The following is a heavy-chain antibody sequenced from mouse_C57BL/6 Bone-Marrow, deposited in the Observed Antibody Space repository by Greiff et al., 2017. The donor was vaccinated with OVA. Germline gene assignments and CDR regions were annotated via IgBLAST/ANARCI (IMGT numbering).Heavy chain of an antibody. Sequence: EVQLVESGGGLVQPKGSLKLSCAASGFSFNTYAMNWVRQAPGKGLEWVARIRSKSNNYATYYADSVKDRFTISRDDSESMLYLQMNNLKTEDTAMYFCVRRGYGGFAYWGQESLVSVSA. CDR3: VRRGYGGFAY. D-gene: IGHD2-2*01. J-gene: IGHJ3*01. CDR2: IRSKSNNYAT. CDR1: GFSFNTYA. V-gene: IGHV10-1*01.